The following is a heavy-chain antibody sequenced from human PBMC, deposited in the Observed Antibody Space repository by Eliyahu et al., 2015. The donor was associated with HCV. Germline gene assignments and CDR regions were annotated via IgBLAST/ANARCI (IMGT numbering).Heavy chain of an antibody. D-gene: IGHD6-13*01. V-gene: IGHV4-39*01. J-gene: IGHJ4*02. CDR2: IYYSGST. Sequence: GWIRQPPGKGLEWIGSIYYSGSTYYNPSLKSRVTISVDTSKNQFSLKLSSVTAADTAVYYCASTHSIAAAGLDYWGQGTLVTVSS. CDR3: ASTHSIAAAGLDY.